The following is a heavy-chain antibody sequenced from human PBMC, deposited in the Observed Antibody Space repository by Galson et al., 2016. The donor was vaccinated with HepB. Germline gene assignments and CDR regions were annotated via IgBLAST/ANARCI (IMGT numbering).Heavy chain of an antibody. Sequence: SLRLSCAASGFTFRTYSMSWVRQAPGKGLEWVSSTGTGTGYKYYADSVKGRFTISRDDAKNSLSLQMNSLSAEDTAVYYCAKSSEGLLRFSGMDVWGQGTTVTVAS. CDR3: AKSSEGLLRFSGMDV. CDR1: GFTFRTYS. CDR2: TGTGTGYK. J-gene: IGHJ6*02. D-gene: IGHD2-21*02. V-gene: IGHV3-21*01.